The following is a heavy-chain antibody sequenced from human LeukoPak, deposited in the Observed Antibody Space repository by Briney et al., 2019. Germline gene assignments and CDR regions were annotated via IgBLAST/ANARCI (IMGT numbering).Heavy chain of an antibody. D-gene: IGHD3-3*01. CDR1: GFTFSSYG. CDR2: ISYDGSNK. CDR3: ARDATLYYDFWSGYWNYGMDV. J-gene: IGHJ6*02. Sequence: GRSLRLSCAASGFTFSSYGMHWVRQAPGKGLEWAAVISYDGSNKYYADSVKGRFTISRDNSKNTLYLQMNSLRAEDTAVYYCARDATLYYDFWSGYWNYGMDVWGQGTTVTVSS. V-gene: IGHV3-30*03.